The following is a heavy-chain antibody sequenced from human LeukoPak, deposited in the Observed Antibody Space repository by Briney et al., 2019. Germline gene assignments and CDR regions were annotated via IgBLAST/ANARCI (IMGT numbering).Heavy chain of an antibody. CDR2: MNPNSGNT. Sequence: ASVTVSCKASGYTFTSYDINWVRQATGQGLEWMGWMNPNSGNTGYAQKFQGRVTMTRNTSISTAYMELSSLRSEDTAVNYCARGYGSGWYPSGGNAFDIWGQGTMVTVSS. J-gene: IGHJ3*02. CDR1: GYTFTSYD. V-gene: IGHV1-8*01. D-gene: IGHD6-13*01. CDR3: ARGYGSGWYPSGGNAFDI.